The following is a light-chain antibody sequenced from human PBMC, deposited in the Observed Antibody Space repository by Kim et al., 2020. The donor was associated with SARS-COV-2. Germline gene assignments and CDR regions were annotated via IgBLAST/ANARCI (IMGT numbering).Light chain of an antibody. CDR1: QYIINY. CDR2: AAS. CDR3: QQSYHIPRT. J-gene: IGKJ2*01. Sequence: SASVGDRVTITCRSSQYIINYLNWYQQTPGKAPKLLIYAASTLKSGVPSRFSGSGSGTDFTLTISSLQPEDFAIYYCQQSYHIPRTFGQGTKLEIK. V-gene: IGKV1-39*01.